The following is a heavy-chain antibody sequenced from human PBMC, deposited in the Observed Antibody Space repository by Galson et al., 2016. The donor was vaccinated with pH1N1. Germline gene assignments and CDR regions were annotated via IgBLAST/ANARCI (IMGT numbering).Heavy chain of an antibody. J-gene: IGHJ3*02. V-gene: IGHV3-20*03. CDR3: VRKAYGDALDM. D-gene: IGHD2-21*01. CDR2: ILWNGATR. Sequence: SGILWNGATREYADSVKGRFTISRDNAKKSLYLQMTSLRAEDTALYYCVRKAYGDALDMWGQGTMVTVSS.